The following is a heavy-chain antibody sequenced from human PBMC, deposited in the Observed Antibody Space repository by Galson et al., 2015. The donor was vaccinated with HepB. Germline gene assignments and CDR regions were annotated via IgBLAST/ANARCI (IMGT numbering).Heavy chain of an antibody. CDR1: GFTFGDYA. V-gene: IGHV3-49*03. D-gene: IGHD1-14*01. Sequence: SLRLSCATSGFTFGDYAMNWFRQAPGKGLEWIGFIRSKAYGGTTEYAASVKGRFIISRDDSKSIAYLQMNSLKTEDTAVYYCTRHRWYHAFDIWGQGTMVTVSS. CDR3: TRHRWYHAFDI. CDR2: IRSKAYGGTT. J-gene: IGHJ3*02.